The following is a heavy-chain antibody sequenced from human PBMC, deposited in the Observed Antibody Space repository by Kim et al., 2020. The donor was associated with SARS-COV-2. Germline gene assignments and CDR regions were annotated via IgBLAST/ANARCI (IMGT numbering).Heavy chain of an antibody. V-gene: IGHV4-34*01. D-gene: IGHD2-15*01. J-gene: IGHJ6*02. Sequence: SETLSLTCAVYGGSFSGYYWSWIRQPPGKGLEWIGEINHSGSTNYNPSLKSRVTISVDTSKNQFSMKLSSVTAADTAVYYCARVRWSSKQTRYDMDFWGQGTMVTVSS. CDR2: INHSGST. CDR1: GGSFSGYY. CDR3: ARVRWSSKQTRYDMDF.